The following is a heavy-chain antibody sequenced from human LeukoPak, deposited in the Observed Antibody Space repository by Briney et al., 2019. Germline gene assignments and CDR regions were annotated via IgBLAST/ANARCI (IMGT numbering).Heavy chain of an antibody. D-gene: IGHD3-22*01. Sequence: SGGSLRLSCAASGFTFSSYWMSWVRQAPGKGLEWVANIKQDGSEKYYVDSVKGRFTISRDNAKNSLYLQMNSLRAEDTAVYYCARGGYYYDSLVDYWGQGALVTVSS. CDR2: IKQDGSEK. CDR3: ARGGYYYDSLVDY. J-gene: IGHJ4*02. V-gene: IGHV3-7*01. CDR1: GFTFSSYW.